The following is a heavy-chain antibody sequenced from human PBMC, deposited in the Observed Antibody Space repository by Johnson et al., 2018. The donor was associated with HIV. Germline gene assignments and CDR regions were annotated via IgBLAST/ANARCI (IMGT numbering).Heavy chain of an antibody. D-gene: IGHD4-23*01. Sequence: VQLVESGGGLVQPGWSLRLSCTPSGFTFSNYAIYWVRQAPGKGLDSVSSISSNGGRTYYATSVKGRFTVSSDNSNNPLYLQMNSLIAEDTATYYCAKSPGKDNGGNSGGIDFWGQGTRVTVSS. J-gene: IGHJ3*01. CDR1: GFTFSNYA. CDR3: AKSPGKDNGGNSGGIDF. V-gene: IGHV3-64*01. CDR2: ISSNGGRT.